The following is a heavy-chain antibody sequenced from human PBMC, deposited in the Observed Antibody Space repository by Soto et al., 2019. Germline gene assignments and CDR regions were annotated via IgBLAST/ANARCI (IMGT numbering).Heavy chain of an antibody. Sequence: GESLKISCAASGFTFSNAWMNWVRQAPGKGLEWVGRIKSKTDGGTTDYAAPVKGRFTISRDDSKNTLYLQMKSLKTEDTAVYYCTTRFSSSWSLFDYWGQGTLVTVSS. CDR3: TTRFSSSWSLFDY. D-gene: IGHD6-13*01. CDR1: GFTFSNAW. V-gene: IGHV3-15*07. CDR2: IKSKTDGGTT. J-gene: IGHJ4*02.